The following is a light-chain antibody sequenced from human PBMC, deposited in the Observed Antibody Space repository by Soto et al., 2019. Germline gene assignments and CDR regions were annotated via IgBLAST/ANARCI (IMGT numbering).Light chain of an antibody. Sequence: DIQMTQSPSSLSASVGDRVTITCQASQDISNYLNWYQQKPGKAPKLLIYDASNLETGVPSRFSGSGSGTDFTFTISSLQPEDIATYYCQQYDNLPPGTFCQGTKVEIK. CDR1: QDISNY. J-gene: IGKJ1*01. CDR3: QQYDNLPPGT. V-gene: IGKV1-33*01. CDR2: DAS.